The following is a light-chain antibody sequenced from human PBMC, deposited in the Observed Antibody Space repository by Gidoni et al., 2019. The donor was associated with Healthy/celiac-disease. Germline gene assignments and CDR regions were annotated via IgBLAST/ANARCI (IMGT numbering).Light chain of an antibody. Sequence: QSALTQPDSVSGSPGQSITISCTGTSSDVGSYNLVSWYQQHQGKAPKLMIYEGSKRPSGVSNRFSGSKSGNTASLTISGLQAEDEADYYCCSYAGSSSVVFGGGTKLTVL. J-gene: IGLJ2*01. CDR1: SSDVGSYNL. CDR3: CSYAGSSSVV. CDR2: EGS. V-gene: IGLV2-23*01.